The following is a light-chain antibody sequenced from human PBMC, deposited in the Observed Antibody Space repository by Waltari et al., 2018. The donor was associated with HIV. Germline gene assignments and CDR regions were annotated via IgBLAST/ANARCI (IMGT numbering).Light chain of an antibody. CDR1: SSHIGSTT. V-gene: IGLV1-44*01. CDR3: AAWDGSLIGYV. Sequence: QSVLTQSPSASGPPGQRVPIYCSGSSSHIGSTTVNWYQQPPGTAPKLLTYSRDQRPSGVPDRFSGSYSGTSASLAISGLQSEDEADYYCAAWDGSLIGYVFGTGTKVTAL. J-gene: IGLJ1*01. CDR2: SRD.